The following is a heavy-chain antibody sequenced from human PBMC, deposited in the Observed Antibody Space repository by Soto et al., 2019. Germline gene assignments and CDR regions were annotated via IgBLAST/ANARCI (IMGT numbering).Heavy chain of an antibody. CDR3: ARTFTIFGVGYYMDV. CDR1: GYTLTIYD. V-gene: IGHV1-8*01. Sequence: GASVTVSCKASGYTLTIYDINWVRQATGQGLEWMGWMNPNSGNTGYAQKFQGRVTMTRNTSISTAYMELSSLRSEDTAVYYCARTFTIFGVGYYMDVWGKGTTVTVS. D-gene: IGHD3-3*01. J-gene: IGHJ6*03. CDR2: MNPNSGNT.